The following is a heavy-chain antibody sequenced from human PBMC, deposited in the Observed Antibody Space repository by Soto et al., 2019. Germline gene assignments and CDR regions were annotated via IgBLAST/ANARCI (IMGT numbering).Heavy chain of an antibody. CDR3: VREPLRVYGMDV. CDR2: IYSGGST. V-gene: IGHV3-66*01. J-gene: IGHJ6*02. Sequence: EVQLVESGGGLVQPGGSLRLSCAASGFTVSSNYMSWVRQAPGKGLEWVSVIYSGGSTYYADSVKGRFTISRDNSKNTLYLQMNSLRAEDTAVYYCVREPLRVYGMDVWGQGTTVTVSS. CDR1: GFTVSSNY.